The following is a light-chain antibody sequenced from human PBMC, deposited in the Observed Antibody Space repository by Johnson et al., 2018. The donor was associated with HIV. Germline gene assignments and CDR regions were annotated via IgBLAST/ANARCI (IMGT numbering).Light chain of an antibody. CDR1: SSTIGNNF. Sequence: QSVLTQSPSVSAAPGQKVTISCSGSSSTIGNNFVSWYQVLPGTAPKLLIYKDNERPSGIPDRFYGSKSGTSATLGITGLQTGDEADYYCGTWDSSLSAVFGTGTKVTVL. J-gene: IGLJ1*01. CDR2: KDN. V-gene: IGLV1-51*02. CDR3: GTWDSSLSAV.